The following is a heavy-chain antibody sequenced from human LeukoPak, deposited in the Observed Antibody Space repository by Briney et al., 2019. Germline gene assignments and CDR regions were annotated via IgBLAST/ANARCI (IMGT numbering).Heavy chain of an antibody. Sequence: PGGSLRLSCSASVLSFSVSAIHWVRQAPGKGLEWVGRIKTKADNYATAYAASVKGRFTIFRDDSTNTAYLQMNSLKTEDTAVYYCTHPAYYYNVDVWGKGTTVTVSS. V-gene: IGHV3-73*01. CDR1: VLSFSVSA. J-gene: IGHJ6*04. CDR3: THPAYYYNVDV. D-gene: IGHD6-25*01. CDR2: IKTKADNYAT.